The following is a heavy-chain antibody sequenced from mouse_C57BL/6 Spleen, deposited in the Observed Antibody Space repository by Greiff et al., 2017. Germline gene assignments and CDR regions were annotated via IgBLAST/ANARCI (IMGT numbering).Heavy chain of an antibody. V-gene: IGHV1-55*01. CDR3: ARDYYYGSSDDY. CDR1: GYTFTSYW. CDR2: IYPGSGGT. D-gene: IGHD1-1*01. J-gene: IGHJ2*01. Sequence: QVQLQQPGAELVKPGASVKMSCKASGYTFTSYWITWVKQRPGQGLEWIGDIYPGSGGTNYNEKFKSKATLTVDTSSSTAYMQLSSRTSEDAAVYYCARDYYYGSSDDYWGQGTTLTVSS.